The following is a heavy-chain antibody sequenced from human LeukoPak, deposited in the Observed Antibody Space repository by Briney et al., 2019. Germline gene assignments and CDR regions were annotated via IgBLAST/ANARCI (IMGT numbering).Heavy chain of an antibody. CDR3: ARDPYSGNYGAYYYYYMDV. CDR2: ITSSSTYI. D-gene: IGHD1-26*01. J-gene: IGHJ6*03. CDR1: GFTFSSYA. Sequence: GGSLRLSCAASGFTFSSYAMNWVRQAPGKGPEWVSSITSSSTYIYYADSVKGRFTISRDNAKNSLYLQMDSLRPEDTAVYYCARDPYSGNYGAYYYYYMDVWGKGTTVTISS. V-gene: IGHV3-21*01.